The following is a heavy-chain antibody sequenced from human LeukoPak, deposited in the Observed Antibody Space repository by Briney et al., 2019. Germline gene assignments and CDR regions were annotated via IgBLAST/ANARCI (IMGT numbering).Heavy chain of an antibody. CDR2: IHNSGTI. J-gene: IGHJ6*03. D-gene: IGHD3-3*01. V-gene: IGHV4-4*08. CDR3: ARDLPYYDFWSGYGYYYYYMDV. CDR1: GTSISTYH. Sequence: PSETLSLTCTVSGTSISTYHWSWFRQPPGKGLEWTASIHNSGTINYSPSLKSRITISADTSKNQFSLKLTSLTAADTAVYYCARDLPYYDFWSGYGYYYYYMDVWGKGTTVTVSS.